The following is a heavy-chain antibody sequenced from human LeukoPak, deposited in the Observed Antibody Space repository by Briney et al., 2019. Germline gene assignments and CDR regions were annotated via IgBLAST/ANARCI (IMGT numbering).Heavy chain of an antibody. J-gene: IGHJ3*02. CDR2: ISGSGGSA. D-gene: IGHD5-24*01. V-gene: IGHV3-23*01. Sequence: TGGSLRLSCAASGFTFSSYAMSWVSQAPGKGLEWVSAISGSGGSAYYADSVKGRFTISRDNSKNTLYLQMNSLRAEDTAVYYCAKDLGPPREMATPVFNAFDIWGQGTMVTVSS. CDR3: AKDLGPPREMATPVFNAFDI. CDR1: GFTFSSYA.